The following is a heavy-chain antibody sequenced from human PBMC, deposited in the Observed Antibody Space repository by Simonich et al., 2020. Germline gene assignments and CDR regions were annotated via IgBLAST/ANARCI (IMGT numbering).Heavy chain of an antibody. CDR2: INHSEIT. CDR3: ARGLRVAAAGTAFQH. D-gene: IGHD6-13*01. V-gene: IGHV4-34*01. J-gene: IGHJ1*01. CDR1: GGFFSGYY. Sequence: QVQLQQWGAGLLKPSETLSLTCAVYGGFFSGYYWSWIRPPPGKGLEWIGEINHSEITNYNPSLKIRVPISVDTSKNQFSLKLSSVTAADTAVYYCARGLRVAAAGTAFQHWGQGTLVTVSS.